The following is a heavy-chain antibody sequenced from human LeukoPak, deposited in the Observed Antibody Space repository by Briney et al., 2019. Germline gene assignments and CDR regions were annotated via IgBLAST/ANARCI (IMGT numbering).Heavy chain of an antibody. J-gene: IGHJ4*02. V-gene: IGHV6-1*01. Sequence: SQTLSLTCVISGDSVSSNSATWNWIRQSPSRGLEWLGRTYYRSKWYNDYAVSVKSRITINPDTSQNQFSLQLNSVTPEDTAVYYYARVRWEPRYYFDYWGQGTLVTVSS. D-gene: IGHD1-26*01. CDR2: TYYRSKWYN. CDR3: ARVRWEPRYYFDY. CDR1: GDSVSSNSAT.